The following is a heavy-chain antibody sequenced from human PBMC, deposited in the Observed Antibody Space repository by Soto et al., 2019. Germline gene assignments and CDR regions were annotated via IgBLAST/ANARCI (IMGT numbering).Heavy chain of an antibody. V-gene: IGHV4-59*01. Sequence: LSLTCTVSGGSISSYYWSWIRQPPGKGLEWIGYIYYSGSTNYNPSLKSRVTISVDTSKNQFSLKLSSVTAADTAVYYCARDGGGNWNYDRYYYYGMDVWGQGTTVTVSS. J-gene: IGHJ6*02. CDR2: IYYSGST. CDR1: GGSISSYY. CDR3: ARDGGGNWNYDRYYYYGMDV. D-gene: IGHD1-7*01.